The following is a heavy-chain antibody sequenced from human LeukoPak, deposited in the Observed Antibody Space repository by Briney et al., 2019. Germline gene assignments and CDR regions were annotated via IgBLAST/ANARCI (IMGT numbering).Heavy chain of an antibody. Sequence: ASVKVSCKASGGTFSSYAISWVRQAPGQGLEWMGGIIPIFGTANYAQKFQGRVTITADESTSTAYMELSSLRSEDTAVYYCARTRIMITFGGVIPPFSFDYWGQGTLVTVSS. CDR2: IIPIFGTA. J-gene: IGHJ4*02. D-gene: IGHD3-16*02. V-gene: IGHV1-69*13. CDR1: GGTFSSYA. CDR3: ARTRIMITFGGVIPPFSFDY.